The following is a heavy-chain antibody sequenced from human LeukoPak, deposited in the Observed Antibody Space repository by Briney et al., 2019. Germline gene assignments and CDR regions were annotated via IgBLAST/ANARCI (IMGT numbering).Heavy chain of an antibody. V-gene: IGHV4-38-2*01. D-gene: IGHD2-15*01. Sequence: SETLSLTCAVSGYSISTGYHWGWIRQSPGTGLEWIGSIYHSGNTYYNPPLKSRVTILVDTSMNQFSLKVTSVTAADTAVYYCARTRYCSGATCYSPELFDSWGQGTLVTVSS. CDR3: ARTRYCSGATCYSPELFDS. J-gene: IGHJ4*02. CDR2: IYHSGNT. CDR1: GYSISTGYH.